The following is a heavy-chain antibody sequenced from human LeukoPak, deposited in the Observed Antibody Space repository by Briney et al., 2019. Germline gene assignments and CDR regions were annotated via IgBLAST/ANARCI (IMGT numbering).Heavy chain of an antibody. CDR2: VYTSGST. Sequence: SETLSLTCSVSGVSISSYYWSWLRQPAGKGLEWIGRVYTSGSTNYNPSLKSRVTISVDTSKNQFSLKLSSVTAADTAVYYCAREQHLSIWGQGTMLTVSS. J-gene: IGHJ3*02. CDR3: AREQHLSI. V-gene: IGHV4-4*07. CDR1: GVSISSYY.